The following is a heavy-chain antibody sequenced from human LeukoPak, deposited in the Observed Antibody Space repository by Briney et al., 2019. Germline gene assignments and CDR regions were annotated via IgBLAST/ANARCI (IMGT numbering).Heavy chain of an antibody. J-gene: IGHJ6*03. Sequence: SETLSLTCTVSGGSISSYYWSWIRQPAGKGLEWIGRIYTSGSTNYNPSLKSRVTMSVDTSKNQFPLKLSSVTAADTAVYYCARDNWNYLGYYYYMDVWGKGTTVTVFS. CDR3: ARDNWNYLGYYYYMDV. V-gene: IGHV4-4*07. CDR2: IYTSGST. D-gene: IGHD1-7*01. CDR1: GGSISSYY.